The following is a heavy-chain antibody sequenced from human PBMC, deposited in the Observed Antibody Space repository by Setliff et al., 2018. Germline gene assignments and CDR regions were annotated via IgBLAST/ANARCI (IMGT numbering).Heavy chain of an antibody. J-gene: IGHJ4*02. D-gene: IGHD3-22*01. CDR2: INYLGNT. CDR3: ARQEDDSSGYYSTD. CDR1: GASFSDTY. Sequence: ASETLSLTCAVCGASFSDTYWSWIRQPPGKGLEWIGDINYLGNTNYNPSLKSRVTISVDTSKNQFSLKLSSVTVADTAVYYCARQEDDSSGYYSTDWGQGTLVTVSS. V-gene: IGHV4-34*01.